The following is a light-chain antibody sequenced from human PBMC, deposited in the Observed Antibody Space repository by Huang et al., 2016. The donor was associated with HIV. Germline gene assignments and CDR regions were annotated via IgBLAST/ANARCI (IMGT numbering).Light chain of an antibody. CDR1: QSVTSN. Sequence: EIVMTQSPATLSVSPGERATLSCRASQSVTSNLAWYQQNPGQAPRLLIYGASTRATGIPARFSGSGSGTEFTLTISSLQSEDFAVYYCQRYDNWPKFTFGPGTKVDIK. J-gene: IGKJ3*01. V-gene: IGKV3-15*01. CDR3: QRYDNWPKFT. CDR2: GAS.